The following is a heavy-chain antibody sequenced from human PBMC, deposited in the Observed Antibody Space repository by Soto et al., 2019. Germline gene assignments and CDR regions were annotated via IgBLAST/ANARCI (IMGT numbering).Heavy chain of an antibody. V-gene: IGHV1-2*02. Sequence: QVQLVQSGAEVRKPGASVKVSCKASGYTFSDYYIHWVRQAPGQGLEWMGWINPNSGGTKYAPKFQGGVTMTRDTSRNTGYMTLRDLTSDDTGIYYCARDRPPGSLYGMDAWGQGTAVTVSS. CDR2: INPNSGGT. J-gene: IGHJ6*02. CDR1: GYTFSDYY. CDR3: ARDRPPGSLYGMDA.